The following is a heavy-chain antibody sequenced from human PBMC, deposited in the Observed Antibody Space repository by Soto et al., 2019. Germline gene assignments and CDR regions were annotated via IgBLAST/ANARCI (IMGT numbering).Heavy chain of an antibody. Sequence: SYTLSIGSNVCIGSISSPYWSSFRQPPGKGLEWIGYIYYTGTTTYNPSIKSRVTISVDSSKNQFSLNLTSVSAADTAVYYCARLGGFYQSLDSWGQGTLVTVS. CDR3: ARLGGFYQSLDS. D-gene: IGHD3-22*01. V-gene: IGHV4-59*08. CDR2: IYYTGTT. CDR1: IGSISSPY. J-gene: IGHJ5*01.